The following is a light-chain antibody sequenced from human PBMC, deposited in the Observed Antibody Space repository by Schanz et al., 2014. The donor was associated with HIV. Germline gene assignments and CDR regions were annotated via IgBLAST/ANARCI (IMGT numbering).Light chain of an antibody. Sequence: QSVLTQPPSASGTPGQTVTISCSGSTSNIGSNGVNWYQQFPGTAPKLLIYSGNQRPSGVSSRFSGSKSGNTASLTISGLQAEDEADYYCSSYTSSSTLVVFGGGTQLTVL. CDR3: SSYTSSSTLVV. CDR2: SGN. J-gene: IGLJ2*01. V-gene: IGLV1-44*01. CDR1: TSNIGSNG.